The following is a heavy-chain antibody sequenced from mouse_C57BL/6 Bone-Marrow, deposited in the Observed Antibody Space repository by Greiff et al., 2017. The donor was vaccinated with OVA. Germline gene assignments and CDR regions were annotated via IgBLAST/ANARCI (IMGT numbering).Heavy chain of an antibody. Sequence: VQLQQSGPELVRPGVSVKISCTGSGYTITDYAMHWVKQSHAKSLEWIGVISTYYGDASYNQKFKDKATMTVDKSSSTAYMELARLTSEESAVYYCARQPSYYSNYYFDYWGQGTTLTVSS. CDR1: GYTITDYA. V-gene: IGHV1-67*01. J-gene: IGHJ2*01. D-gene: IGHD2-5*01. CDR2: ISTYYGDA. CDR3: ARQPSYYSNYYFDY.